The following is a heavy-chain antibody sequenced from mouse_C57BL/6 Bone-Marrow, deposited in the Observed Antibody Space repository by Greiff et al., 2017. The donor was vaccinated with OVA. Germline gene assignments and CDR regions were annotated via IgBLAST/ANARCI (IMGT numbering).Heavy chain of an antibody. J-gene: IGHJ1*03. CDR3: ARVEDWYFDV. CDR2: IYPGDGDT. CDR1: GYAFSSSW. V-gene: IGHV1-82*01. Sequence: VKLMESGPELVKPGASVKISCKASGYAFSSSWMNWVKQRPGKGLEWIGRIYPGDGDTNYNGKFKGKATLTADKSSSTAYMQLSSLTSEDSAVYFCARVEDWYFDVWGTGTTVTVSS.